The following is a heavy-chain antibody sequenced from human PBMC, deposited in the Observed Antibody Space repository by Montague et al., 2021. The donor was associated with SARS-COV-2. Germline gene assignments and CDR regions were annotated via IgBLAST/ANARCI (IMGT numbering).Heavy chain of an antibody. V-gene: IGHV2-5*02. J-gene: IGHJ4*02. CDR3: ARYTSRMYGSFDY. D-gene: IGHD3-16*02. CDR1: GFSLNTTGMG. CDR2: IYWDDDK. Sequence: VKPTQTLTLTCTVSGFSLNTTGMGVGWIRQLPGEAPAWLALIYWDDDKRYSPSLKTRLTITKDTSRNQVVLTMTNVDPGDTGTYFCARYTSRMYGSFDYWGRGALVSVSS.